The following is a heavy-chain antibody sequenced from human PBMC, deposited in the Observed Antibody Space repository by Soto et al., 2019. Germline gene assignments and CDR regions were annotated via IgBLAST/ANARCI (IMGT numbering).Heavy chain of an antibody. CDR3: ATIIVDTAMAYYYYYGMDV. D-gene: IGHD5-18*01. J-gene: IGHJ6*02. V-gene: IGHV1-24*01. CDR2: FDPEDGET. CDR1: GYTLTELS. Sequence: ASVKVSCKVSGYTLTELSMHWVRQAPGKGLEWMGGFDPEDGETIYAQKFQGRVTMTEDTSTDTAYMELSSLRSEDTAVYYCATIIVDTAMAYYYYYGMDVWGQGTTVTVSS.